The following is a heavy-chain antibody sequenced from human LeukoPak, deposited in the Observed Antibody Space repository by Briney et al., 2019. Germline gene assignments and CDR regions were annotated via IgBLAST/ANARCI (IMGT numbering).Heavy chain of an antibody. V-gene: IGHV3-23*01. Sequence: GGSLRLSCAASGFTFSSYAMSWVRQAPGKGLEWVSGISGSGDRTFNADSVKGRFTISRDNSKNTLHLQMNSLRAEDTAVYYCAKGPFYDFWSGYAADYYFDYWGQGALVTVSS. CDR2: ISGSGDRT. J-gene: IGHJ4*02. CDR3: AKGPFYDFWSGYAADYYFDY. D-gene: IGHD3-3*01. CDR1: GFTFSSYA.